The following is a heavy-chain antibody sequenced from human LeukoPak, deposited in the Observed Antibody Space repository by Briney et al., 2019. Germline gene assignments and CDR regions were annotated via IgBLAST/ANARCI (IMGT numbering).Heavy chain of an antibody. J-gene: IGHJ4*02. Sequence: GESLKISCKGSGYSFTSYWIAWVRQMPGKGLEWMGIIYPGDSDTRYSPSLQGQVTISADKSITTAYLQWSSLKASDTAMYYCARHLSYCGGDCYSRALGYWGQGTLVTVSS. D-gene: IGHD2-21*01. CDR2: IYPGDSDT. V-gene: IGHV5-51*01. CDR3: ARHLSYCGGDCYSRALGY. CDR1: GYSFTSYW.